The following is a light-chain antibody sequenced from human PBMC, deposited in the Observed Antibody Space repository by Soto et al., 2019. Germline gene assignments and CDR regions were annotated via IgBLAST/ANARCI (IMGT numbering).Light chain of an antibody. Sequence: DIVMTQSPLSLRVTPGEPASISCRSSESLLHTNVNNYLDWYLQKPGQSPQLLIYFGSTRASGVPDRFSGSGSDTDFTLTISSVEAEDVGVYYCMQALQTRWTFGQGTKVEIQ. J-gene: IGKJ1*01. CDR1: ESLLHTNVNNY. CDR3: MQALQTRWT. CDR2: FGS. V-gene: IGKV2-28*01.